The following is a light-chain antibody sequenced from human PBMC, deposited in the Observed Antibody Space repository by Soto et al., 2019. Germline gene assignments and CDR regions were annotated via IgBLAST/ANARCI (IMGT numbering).Light chain of an antibody. CDR3: QQYYSYPRT. Sequence: ALRMTQSPSSLSASTGDRVTITCRASQGISSYLAWYQQKPGKAPKLLIYAASTLQSGVPSRFSGSGSGTDFTLTISCLQSADFATYYCQQYYSYPRTFGQGTKVEIK. CDR1: QGISSY. J-gene: IGKJ1*01. CDR2: AAS. V-gene: IGKV1-8*01.